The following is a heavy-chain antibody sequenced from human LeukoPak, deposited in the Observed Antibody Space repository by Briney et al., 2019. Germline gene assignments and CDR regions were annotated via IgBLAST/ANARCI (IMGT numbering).Heavy chain of an antibody. Sequence: PGGSLRLSCAASGFTFSSYSMNWVRQAPGKGLEWVLYISSSSSTIYYADSVKGRLTISRDNAKNSLYLQMNSLRAEDTAVYYCARLGDIVVVPAIDDWGQGTLVTVSS. V-gene: IGHV3-48*01. CDR2: ISSSSSTI. CDR1: GFTFSSYS. CDR3: ARLGDIVVVPAIDD. D-gene: IGHD2-2*01. J-gene: IGHJ4*02.